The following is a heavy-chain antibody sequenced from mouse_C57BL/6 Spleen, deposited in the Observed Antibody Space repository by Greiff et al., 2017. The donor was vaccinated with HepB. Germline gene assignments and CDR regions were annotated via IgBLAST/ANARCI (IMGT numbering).Heavy chain of an antibody. Sequence: VQLQQSGPELVKPGASVKISCKASGYTFTDYYMNWVKQSHGKSLEWIGDINPNNGGTSYNQKFKGKATLTVDKSSSTAYMELRSLTSEDSAVYYCARGQLRPYWYFDVWGTGTTVTVSS. V-gene: IGHV1-26*01. CDR1: GYTFTDYY. CDR2: INPNNGGT. J-gene: IGHJ1*03. D-gene: IGHD3-2*02. CDR3: ARGQLRPYWYFDV.